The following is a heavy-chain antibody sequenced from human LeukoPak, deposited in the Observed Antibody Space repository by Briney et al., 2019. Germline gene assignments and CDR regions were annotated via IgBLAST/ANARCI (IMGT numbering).Heavy chain of an antibody. CDR2: INPRGGTT. Sequence: ASVKVSCKTSGYTFTNYYMHWVRQAPGQGLQWMGIINPRGGTTSYAQRFQGRVTMTRDTSTNTVYMELSSLRSEDTAVYYCAILEGATITNWGQGTLVTVSS. CDR3: AILEGATITN. J-gene: IGHJ4*02. V-gene: IGHV1-46*01. D-gene: IGHD1-26*01. CDR1: GYTFTNYY.